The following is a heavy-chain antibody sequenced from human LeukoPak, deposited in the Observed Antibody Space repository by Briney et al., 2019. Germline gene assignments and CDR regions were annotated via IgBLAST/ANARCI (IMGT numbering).Heavy chain of an antibody. J-gene: IGHJ4*02. D-gene: IGHD3-3*01. Sequence: SETLSLTCAVYGGSFSGYYWSWIRQPPGKGLEWIGEINHSGSTNYNPSLKSRVTISVDTSKNQFSLKLSSVTAADTAVYYCARGRYDFWSDYSFDYWGQGTLVTVSS. V-gene: IGHV4-34*01. CDR3: ARGRYDFWSDYSFDY. CDR2: INHSGST. CDR1: GGSFSGYY.